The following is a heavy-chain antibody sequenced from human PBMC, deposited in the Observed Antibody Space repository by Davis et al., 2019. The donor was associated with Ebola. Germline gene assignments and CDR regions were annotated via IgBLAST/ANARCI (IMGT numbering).Heavy chain of an antibody. V-gene: IGHV1-69*04. CDR1: GYTFTSYA. J-gene: IGHJ4*02. CDR2: IIPILGIA. Sequence: SVTVSCKASGYTFTSYAMHWVRQAPGQGLEWMGRIIPILGIANYAQKFQGRVTITADKSTSTAYMELSSLRSEDTAVYYCARQLGYCTNGVCSNRGGDYWGQGTLVTVSS. CDR3: ARQLGYCTNGVCSNRGGDY. D-gene: IGHD2-8*01.